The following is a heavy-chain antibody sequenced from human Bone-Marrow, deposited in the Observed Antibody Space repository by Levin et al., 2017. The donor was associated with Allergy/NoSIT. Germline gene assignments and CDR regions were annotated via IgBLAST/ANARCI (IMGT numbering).Heavy chain of an antibody. D-gene: IGHD3-10*01. Sequence: SETLSLTCTVSGDSIATGNFFWSWLRQPAGMGLEWIGRIYSTGSTNYNPSLESRVSISLDMSKNQYSLHLSSVTAADTAIYFCARDTSVRGNIFRHYDTDVWGKGTTVIVSP. J-gene: IGHJ6*04. CDR3: ARDTSVRGNIFRHYDTDV. V-gene: IGHV4-61*02. CDR2: IYSTGST. CDR1: GDSIATGNFF.